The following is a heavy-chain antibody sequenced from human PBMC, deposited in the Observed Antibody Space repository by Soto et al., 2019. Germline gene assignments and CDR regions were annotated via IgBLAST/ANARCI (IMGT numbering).Heavy chain of an antibody. Sequence: PSETLSLTCAVSGGSISSSNWWRWVRQPPGKGLEWIGEIYHSGSTNYNPSLKSRVTISVDKSKNQFSLKLSSVTAADTAVYYCARVVEGIAQNWFDPWGQGTLVTVSS. CDR2: IYHSGST. CDR1: GGSISSSNW. CDR3: ARVVEGIAQNWFDP. V-gene: IGHV4-4*02. J-gene: IGHJ5*02. D-gene: IGHD6-13*01.